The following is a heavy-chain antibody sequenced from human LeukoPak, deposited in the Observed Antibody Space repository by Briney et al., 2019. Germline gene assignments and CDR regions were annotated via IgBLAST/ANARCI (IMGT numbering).Heavy chain of an antibody. V-gene: IGHV2-70*11. CDR1: GFSLSTRGMC. J-gene: IGHJ4*02. D-gene: IGHD3-22*01. CDR2: IDWDDDK. Sequence: SGPTLVNPTQTLTLTCTFSGFSLSTRGMCVSWIRQPPGKALEWLARIDWDDDKYYSTSLKTRLTISKDTSKDQVVLTVTNMDPVDTATYYCVGVNYYDTSLGFAWGQGTLVTVSS. CDR3: VGVNYYDTSLGFA.